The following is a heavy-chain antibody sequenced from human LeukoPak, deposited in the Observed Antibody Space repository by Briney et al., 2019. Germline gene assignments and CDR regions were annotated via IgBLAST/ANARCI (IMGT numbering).Heavy chain of an antibody. D-gene: IGHD4-17*01. V-gene: IGHV3-30-3*02. CDR3: AKIPLDGDYSYFDY. CDR2: ISYDGSNK. J-gene: IGHJ4*02. CDR1: GFTFSSYA. Sequence: PGRSLRLSCAASGFTFSSYAMNWVRQAPGKGLEWVAFISYDGSNKYYADSVKGRFTISRDNSKNTLYLQMNSLRAEDTAVYYCAKIPLDGDYSYFDYWGQGTLVTVSS.